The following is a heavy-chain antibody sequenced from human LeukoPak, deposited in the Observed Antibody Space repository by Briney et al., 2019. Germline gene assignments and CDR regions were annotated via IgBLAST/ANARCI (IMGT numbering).Heavy chain of an antibody. CDR1: GGCVSSGSYY. J-gene: IGHJ3*01. CDR2: IYYSGST. Sequence: SETLSLTCTVSGGCVSSGSYYWIWIRQPPGEGLEWIGYIYYSGSTNYNPSLKSRVTMSVDTSKNQFSLKLSSVTAADAAVYYCARVPGGGTAANWGQGTMVTVSS. CDR3: ARVPGGGTAAN. V-gene: IGHV4-61*01. D-gene: IGHD1-7*01.